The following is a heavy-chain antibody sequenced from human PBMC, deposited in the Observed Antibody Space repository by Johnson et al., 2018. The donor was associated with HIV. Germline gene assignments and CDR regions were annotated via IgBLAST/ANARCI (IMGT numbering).Heavy chain of an antibody. D-gene: IGHD3-3*02. CDR3: ARAHLIFPKNAFDI. CDR1: GFTFSTYG. J-gene: IGHJ3*02. CDR2: IRYDGNNK. Sequence: QVQLVESGGGVVQSGGSLRLSCAASGFTFSTYGMHWVRQAPGKGLEWVAFIRYDGNNKYYADSVRGRLTISRDNSKNTVYLQMNSLRTEDTAVYYCARAHLIFPKNAFDIWGQGTMVSVSS. V-gene: IGHV3-30*02.